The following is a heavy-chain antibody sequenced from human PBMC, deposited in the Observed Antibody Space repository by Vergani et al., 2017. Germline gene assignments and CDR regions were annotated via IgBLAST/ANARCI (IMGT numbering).Heavy chain of an antibody. CDR3: ARDPRHITRKGIIKVPYFDC. J-gene: IGHJ4*02. D-gene: IGHD3-10*01. V-gene: IGHV3-30-3*01. CDR2: ISYDGSNK. Sequence: QVQLVESGGGVVQPGRSLRLSCAASGFTFSSYAMHWVRQAPGKGLEWVAVISYDGSNKYYADSVKGRFTIARDNSKNTLYLQMNSLRAEDTAVYYCARDPRHITRKGIIKVPYFDCWGQGTLVTVSS. CDR1: GFTFSSYA.